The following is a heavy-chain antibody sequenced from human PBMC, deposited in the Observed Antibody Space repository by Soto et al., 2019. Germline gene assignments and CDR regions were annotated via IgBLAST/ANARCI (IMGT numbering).Heavy chain of an antibody. D-gene: IGHD3-22*01. Sequence: QVQLVQSGAEEKKPGASVKVSCKASGYTFTSYAMHWVRQAPGQRLEWMGWINAGNGNTKYSQKFQGRVTITRDTAASTAYMELNSLRSEDTAVYYCARDRGYYDSSGYHPWGQGTLVTVSS. J-gene: IGHJ4*02. CDR3: ARDRGYYDSSGYHP. CDR1: GYTFTSYA. V-gene: IGHV1-3*05. CDR2: INAGNGNT.